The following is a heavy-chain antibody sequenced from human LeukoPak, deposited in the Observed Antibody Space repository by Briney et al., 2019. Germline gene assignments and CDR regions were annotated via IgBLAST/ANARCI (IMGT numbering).Heavy chain of an antibody. CDR3: ARGPGYSSRHPFDY. D-gene: IGHD6-13*01. V-gene: IGHV4-59*01. CDR2: IYYSGST. CDR1: GGSISSYY. J-gene: IGHJ4*02. Sequence: SETLSLTCTVSGGSISSYYWSWIRQPPGKGLEWIGYIYYSGSTNYNPSLKSRVTISVGTSKNQFSLKLSSVTAADTAVYYCARGPGYSSRHPFDYWGQGTLVTVSS.